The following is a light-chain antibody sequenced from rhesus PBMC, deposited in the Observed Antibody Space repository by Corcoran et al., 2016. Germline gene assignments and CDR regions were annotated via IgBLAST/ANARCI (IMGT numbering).Light chain of an antibody. Sequence: DIQMTQSPSSLSASVGDTVTITCRASQGIKNHLAWYQQKPGKVPKPLFYYASNLESGVPSRFSGGGSGTDFTLNLRSLQPEDFGTYYCQQHDSDPYSFGQGTKVEIK. J-gene: IGKJ2*01. V-gene: IGKV1S14*01. CDR2: YAS. CDR1: QGIKNH. CDR3: QQHDSDPYS.